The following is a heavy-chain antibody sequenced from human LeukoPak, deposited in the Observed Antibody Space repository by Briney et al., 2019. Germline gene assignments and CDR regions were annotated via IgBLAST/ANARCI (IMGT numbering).Heavy chain of an antibody. D-gene: IGHD3-10*01. V-gene: IGHV3-30*02. J-gene: IGHJ4*02. CDR3: ARDSSMLRGPLVIYYFDF. Sequence: GGSLRLSCAASGFTFSSYGMHWVRQAPGKGLEWVAFIRYDGSNKYYADSVKGRFTISRDNSKNTLYLQMNSLRAEDTAVYYCARDSSMLRGPLVIYYFDFWGQRTLVTVSS. CDR1: GFTFSSYG. CDR2: IRYDGSNK.